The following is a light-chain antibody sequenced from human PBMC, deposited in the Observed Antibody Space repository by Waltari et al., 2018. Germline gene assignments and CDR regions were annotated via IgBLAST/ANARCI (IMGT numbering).Light chain of an antibody. V-gene: IGKV3-15*01. CDR1: QSVRNR. J-gene: IGKJ1*01. CDR2: DAS. Sequence: ETVMTQSPATLSVSPGERATLSCRASQSVRNRFACYHHKPGQAPRLLIYDASIRAAGVPARFSGSGSGTDFTLTISSLQSEDFAVYYCQQYNTWPWTFGQGTKVELK. CDR3: QQYNTWPWT.